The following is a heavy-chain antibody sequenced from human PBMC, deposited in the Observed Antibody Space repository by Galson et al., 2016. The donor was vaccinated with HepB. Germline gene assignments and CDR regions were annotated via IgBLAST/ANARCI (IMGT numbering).Heavy chain of an antibody. CDR3: GTDVLGLFDD. V-gene: IGHV1-69*06. CDR2: IVPIFDAP. CDR1: GVSFRDLA. J-gene: IGHJ4*02. D-gene: IGHD3-16*01. Sequence: SVKVSCTASGVSFRDLAINWVRQAPGQGLEWMGGIVPIFDAPNYARKFQGRVTITADTSTSTTFMELDSLTSEDTAVYFCGTDVLGLFDDWGQGTLVTVSS.